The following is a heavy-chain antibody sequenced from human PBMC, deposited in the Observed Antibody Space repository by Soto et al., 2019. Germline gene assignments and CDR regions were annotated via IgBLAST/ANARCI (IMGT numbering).Heavy chain of an antibody. Sequence: GGSLRLSCAASGFTFSSYGMHWVRQAPGKGLEWVAVIWYDGSNKYYADSVKGRFTISRDNSKNTLYLQMNSLRAEDTAVYYCARDRSDYHRKYYYYYYMDVWGKGTTVTVSS. CDR3: ARDRSDYHRKYYYYYYMDV. D-gene: IGHD1-26*01. CDR1: GFTFSSYG. CDR2: IWYDGSNK. J-gene: IGHJ6*03. V-gene: IGHV3-33*01.